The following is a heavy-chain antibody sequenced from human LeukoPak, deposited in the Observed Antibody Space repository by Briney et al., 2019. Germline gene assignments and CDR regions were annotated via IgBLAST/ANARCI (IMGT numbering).Heavy chain of an antibody. CDR3: AKERYFDWLLIN. J-gene: IGHJ4*02. CDR2: ISNNGRNK. CDR1: GFTFSTYA. V-gene: IGHV3-30*04. D-gene: IGHD3-9*01. Sequence: PGGSLRLSCAASGFTFSTYAIHWVRQAPGKGLEWVAFISNNGRNKDYADSVKGRFTISRDNSKNTLYLQMNSLRAEDTAVYYCAKERYFDWLLINWGQGTLVTVSS.